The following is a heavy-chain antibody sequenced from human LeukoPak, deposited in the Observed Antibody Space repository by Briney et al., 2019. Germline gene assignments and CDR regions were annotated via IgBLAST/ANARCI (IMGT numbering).Heavy chain of an antibody. CDR2: VFYTGDT. V-gene: IGHV4-59*08. CDR1: GVPISSAY. Sequence: SQTLSPTCAVSGVPISSAYSSCIRQPPRKGLEWIGYVFYTGDTNYTPSLKSRVTMSPDTSKNQLSLRLTSVTAADTAVYCCARHPFATPFDHWGRGTLLTVSS. J-gene: IGHJ4*02. CDR3: ARHPFATPFDH. D-gene: IGHD2-15*01.